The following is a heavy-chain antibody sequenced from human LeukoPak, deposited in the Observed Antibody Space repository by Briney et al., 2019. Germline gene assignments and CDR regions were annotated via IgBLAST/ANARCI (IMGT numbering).Heavy chain of an antibody. D-gene: IGHD4-17*01. CDR1: GFTFSSYS. J-gene: IGHJ4*02. CDR3: ARSPGGVTTNFDY. V-gene: IGHV3-21*01. Sequence: PGGSLRLSCAASGFTFSSYSMNWVRQAPGKGLEWVSSISSSSSYICYADSVKGRFTISRDNAKNSLYLQMNSLRAEDTAVYYCARSPGGVTTNFDYWGQGTLVTVSS. CDR2: ISSSSSYI.